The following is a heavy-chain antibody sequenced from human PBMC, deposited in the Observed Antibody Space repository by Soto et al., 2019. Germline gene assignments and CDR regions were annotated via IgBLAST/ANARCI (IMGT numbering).Heavy chain of an antibody. CDR3: AKDWVGGSYFDY. J-gene: IGHJ4*02. CDR1: GFTFSSYA. D-gene: IGHD1-26*01. V-gene: IGHV3-23*01. CDR2: ISGSGGST. Sequence: EVQLLESGGGLVQPGGSLRLSCAASGFTFSSYAMSWVRQAPGKGLEWVSAISGSGGSTYYADSVKGRFTISRDNSKNTLYLQMNSLRAEDTAAYYCAKDWVGGSYFDYWGQGTLVTVSS.